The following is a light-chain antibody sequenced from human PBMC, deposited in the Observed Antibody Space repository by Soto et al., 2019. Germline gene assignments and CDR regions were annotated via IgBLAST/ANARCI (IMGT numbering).Light chain of an antibody. J-gene: IGLJ2*01. Sequence: QSALTQPASVSGSPGQSINISCTGTRSDVGGYNFVSWYQQHPGQAPKLMLYNGYDRPSGISHRFSGSRSGNTDSLTISGLQAEDEAHYDCNSYTSSSTLVFGGGTKLTVL. CDR2: NGY. CDR3: NSYTSSSTLV. V-gene: IGLV2-14*03. CDR1: RSDVGGYNF.